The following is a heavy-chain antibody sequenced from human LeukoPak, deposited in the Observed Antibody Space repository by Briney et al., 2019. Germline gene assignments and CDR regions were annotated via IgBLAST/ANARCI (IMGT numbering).Heavy chain of an antibody. D-gene: IGHD6-13*01. CDR3: ARVADSRSY. J-gene: IGHJ4*02. V-gene: IGHV3-48*01. CDR1: GFTFSTYN. CDR2: ISSSSERI. Sequence: GESLRLSCAASGFTFSTYNMNWVRQAPGKGLEWVSYISSSSERIYYADSVQGRFTISRDNAKNSLYLQMNSLRAEDTAVYYCARVADSRSYWGQGTLVTVSS.